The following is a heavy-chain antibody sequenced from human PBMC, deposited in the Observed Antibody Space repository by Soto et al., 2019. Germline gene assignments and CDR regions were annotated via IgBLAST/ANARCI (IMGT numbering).Heavy chain of an antibody. D-gene: IGHD1-26*01. V-gene: IGHV1-69*06. J-gene: IGHJ6*02. Sequence: ASVKVSCKASGGTFSSYAISWVRQAPGQGLEWMGGIIPIFGTANYAQKFQGRVTITADKSTSTAYMELSSLRSEDTAVYYCASELPSRGMDVWGQGTTLTVSS. CDR3: ASELPSRGMDV. CDR2: IIPIFGTA. CDR1: GGTFSSYA.